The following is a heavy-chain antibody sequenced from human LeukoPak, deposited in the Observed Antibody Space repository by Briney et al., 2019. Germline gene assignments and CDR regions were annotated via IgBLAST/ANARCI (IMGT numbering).Heavy chain of an antibody. D-gene: IGHD6-19*01. CDR2: IYYSGST. CDR3: ARDKLVAGIDY. J-gene: IGHJ4*02. CDR1: GGSISSYY. Sequence: PSETLSLTCTVSGGSISSYYWSWIRQPPGKGLEWIGYIYYSGSTNYNPSLKSRVTISVETSKNQFSLKLSSVTAADTAAYYCARDKLVAGIDYWGQGTLVTVSS. V-gene: IGHV4-59*01.